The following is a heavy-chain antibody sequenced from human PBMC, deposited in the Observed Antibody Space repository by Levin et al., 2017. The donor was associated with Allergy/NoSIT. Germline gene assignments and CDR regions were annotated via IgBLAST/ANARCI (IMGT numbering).Heavy chain of an antibody. CDR2: ITSSTYK. CDR1: FFPFLSSL. D-gene: IGHD6-6*01. V-gene: IGHV3-21*01. J-gene: IGHJ3*02. Sequence: GGSLRLSFASSFFPFLSSLFPFFLPSPWKGLEWVSCITSSTYKYYADSVKGRFTISRDNAKNSLYLQMNSLRVDDAAVYYCARDGSYDAFDIWGPGTMVTVSS. CDR3: ARDGSYDAFDI.